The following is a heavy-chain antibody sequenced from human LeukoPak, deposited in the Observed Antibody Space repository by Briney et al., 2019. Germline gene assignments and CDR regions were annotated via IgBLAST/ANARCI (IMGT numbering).Heavy chain of an antibody. CDR2: MYYSGST. Sequence: PSETLSLTCTVSGGSISSSSYYWGWIRQPPGKGLEWIGTMYYSGSTYYSPSLKSRVTIFVDTSKNQFSLKLSSVTAADTAVYYCARRGLEYSSGWYADYWGQGTLVTVSS. CDR3: ARRGLEYSSGWYADY. D-gene: IGHD6-19*01. J-gene: IGHJ4*02. V-gene: IGHV4-39*01. CDR1: GGSISSSSYY.